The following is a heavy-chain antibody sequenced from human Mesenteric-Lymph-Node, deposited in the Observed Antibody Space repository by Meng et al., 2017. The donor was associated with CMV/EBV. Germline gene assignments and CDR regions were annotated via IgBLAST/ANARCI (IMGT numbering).Heavy chain of an antibody. V-gene: IGHV1-69*13. J-gene: IGHJ6*02. CDR1: GGHFSSYI. CDR3: ARGGYCSGSSCYSVDAFFGLDV. D-gene: IGHD2-15*01. Sequence: SVKVSCKTSGGHFSSYIITWVRQAPGQGLEWIGGIIPFFGTRNYAEKFQDRVTINADASTTTVYMELSSLRSDDTALYYCARGGYCSGSSCYSVDAFFGLDVWGQGTTVTVSS. CDR2: IIPFFGTR.